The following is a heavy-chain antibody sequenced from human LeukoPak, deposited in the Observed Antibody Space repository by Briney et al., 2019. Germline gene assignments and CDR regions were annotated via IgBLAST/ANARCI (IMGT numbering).Heavy chain of an antibody. CDR1: GFTFSDYY. J-gene: IGHJ4*02. CDR2: ISSSSSYT. Sequence: GGSLRLSCAASGFTFSDYYMSWTRQAPGKGLEWVSYISSSSSYTNYADSVKGRFTISRDNAKNSLYLQMNSLRAEDTAVYYCASMYCSSTSCYVFDYWGQGTLVTVSS. D-gene: IGHD2-2*01. CDR3: ASMYCSSTSCYVFDY. V-gene: IGHV3-11*06.